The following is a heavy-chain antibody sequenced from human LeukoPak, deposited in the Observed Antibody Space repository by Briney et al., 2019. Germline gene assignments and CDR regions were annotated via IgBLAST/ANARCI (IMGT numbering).Heavy chain of an antibody. D-gene: IGHD1-26*01. V-gene: IGHV4-4*07. CDR1: GGSISSYY. CDR2: INRSGST. J-gene: IGHJ4*02. CDR3: ARGVVGATAGGY. Sequence: SETLSLTCTVSGGSISSYYWSWIRQPAGKGLEWIGRINRSGSTRYNPSLRGRVTMSVDTSKDQFSLMLTSVTAADTAVYYCARGVVGATAGGYWGQGTLVTVSS.